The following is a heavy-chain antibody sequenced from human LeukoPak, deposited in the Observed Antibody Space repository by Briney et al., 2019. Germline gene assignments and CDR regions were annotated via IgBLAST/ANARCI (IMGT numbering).Heavy chain of an antibody. Sequence: SETLSLTCTVSGGSISSYYWSWIRQPAGKGLEWIGRVYTSGSTNYNPSLKSRVTMSVDTSKNQLSLKLSSVTAADTAVYYCARHLVFVVVPAAIDYWGQGTLVTVSS. CDR2: VYTSGST. V-gene: IGHV4-4*07. CDR1: GGSISSYY. D-gene: IGHD2-2*02. CDR3: ARHLVFVVVPAAIDY. J-gene: IGHJ4*02.